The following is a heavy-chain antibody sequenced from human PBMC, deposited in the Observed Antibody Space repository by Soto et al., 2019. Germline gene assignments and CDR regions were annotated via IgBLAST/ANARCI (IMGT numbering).Heavy chain of an antibody. J-gene: IGHJ5*02. CDR2: ISYDGSNK. Sequence: QVQLVESGGGVVQPGRSLRLSCAASGFTFSSYGMHWVRQAPGKGLEWVAVISYDGSNKYYADSVKGRFTISRDNSKNTLYLQMNRLRAEDTAVYYCAKGRYCSGGSCYDWFDPWGQGTLVTVSS. CDR3: AKGRYCSGGSCYDWFDP. CDR1: GFTFSSYG. V-gene: IGHV3-30*18. D-gene: IGHD2-15*01.